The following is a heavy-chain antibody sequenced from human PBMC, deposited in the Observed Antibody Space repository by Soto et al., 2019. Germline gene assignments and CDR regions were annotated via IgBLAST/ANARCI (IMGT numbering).Heavy chain of an antibody. Sequence: GASVKVSCKASGYSFTNNGISWVRQAPGEGLEWMGWTSAYNGNTNYVKKFQGRVTMTTDTSTSTASMELRSLRSDDTAVYYCARVSYSGNWFVHSVAGPNWFDPWGQGTLVTVSS. CDR3: ARVSYSGNWFVHSVAGPNWFDP. V-gene: IGHV1-18*01. CDR2: TSAYNGNT. D-gene: IGHD6-13*01. J-gene: IGHJ5*02. CDR1: GYSFTNNG.